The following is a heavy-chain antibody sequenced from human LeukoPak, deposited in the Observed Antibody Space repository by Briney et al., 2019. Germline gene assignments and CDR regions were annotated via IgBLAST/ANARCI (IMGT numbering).Heavy chain of an antibody. CDR1: GFTFSSYA. Sequence: PGGSLRLSCAASGFTFSSYAMSWVRQAPGKGLEWVSAISGSGGSTYHADSVKGRFTISRDNSKNTLYLQMNSLRAEDTAVYYCAKAPPRRYCSGGSCYLLYFDYWGQGTLVTVSS. J-gene: IGHJ4*02. V-gene: IGHV3-23*01. D-gene: IGHD2-15*01. CDR3: AKAPPRRYCSGGSCYLLYFDY. CDR2: ISGSGGST.